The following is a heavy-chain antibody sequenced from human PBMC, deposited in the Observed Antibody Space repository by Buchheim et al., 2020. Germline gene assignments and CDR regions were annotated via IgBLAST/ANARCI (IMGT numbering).Heavy chain of an antibody. Sequence: EVQLVESGGGLVQPGGSLRLSCAASGFTFSSYWMHWVRQAPGKGLVWVSRINSDGSSTSYADSVTGRFTISRDNATNTLYLQMNSLRAEDTAVYYCAREYGDYVSYYYYGMDVWGQGTT. CDR2: INSDGSST. CDR3: AREYGDYVSYYYYGMDV. D-gene: IGHD4-17*01. V-gene: IGHV3-74*01. CDR1: GFTFSSYW. J-gene: IGHJ6*02.